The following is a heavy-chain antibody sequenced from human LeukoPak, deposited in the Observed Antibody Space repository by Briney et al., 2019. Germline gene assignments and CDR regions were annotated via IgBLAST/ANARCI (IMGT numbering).Heavy chain of an antibody. D-gene: IGHD5-12*01. CDR3: ARHRYSAYASSDY. CDR1: GGSISSTSYY. J-gene: IGHJ4*02. Sequence: SETLSLTCTVSGGSISSTSYYWAWIRQTPGKGLEWIGSIYYSGSTYYNPSLKSRVTISLATSKNQFSLKLSSVTAADTAVYYCARHRYSAYASSDYWGQGTLVTVSS. V-gene: IGHV4-39*01. CDR2: IYYSGST.